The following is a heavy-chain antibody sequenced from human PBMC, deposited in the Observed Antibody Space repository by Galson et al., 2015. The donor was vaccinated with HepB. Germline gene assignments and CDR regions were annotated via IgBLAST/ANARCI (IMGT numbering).Heavy chain of an antibody. CDR3: ARAGRYSYGPEGDYYYGMDV. V-gene: IGHV3-48*01. Sequence: SLRLSCAASGFTFSSYSMNWVRQAPGKGLEWVSYISSSSSTIYYADSVKGRFTISRDNTKNSLYLQMNSLRAEDTAVYYCARAGRYSYGPEGDYYYGMDVWGQGTTVTVSS. CDR2: ISSSSSTI. D-gene: IGHD5-18*01. J-gene: IGHJ6*02. CDR1: GFTFSSYS.